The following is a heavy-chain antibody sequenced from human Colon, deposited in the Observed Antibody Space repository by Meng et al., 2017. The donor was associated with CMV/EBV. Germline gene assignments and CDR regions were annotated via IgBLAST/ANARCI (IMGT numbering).Heavy chain of an antibody. Sequence: GESLKISCAASGFTPKTYAMTWVRQAPGKGLEWVAVIWYDGSNKYYADSVKGRFTISRDNSKNTLYLQMNSLRAEDTAVYYCAKVKWQKTIVGATPLDYWGQGTLVTVSS. CDR3: AKVKWQKTIVGATPLDY. CDR1: GFTPKTYA. V-gene: IGHV3-33*06. CDR2: IWYDGSNK. D-gene: IGHD1-26*01. J-gene: IGHJ4*02.